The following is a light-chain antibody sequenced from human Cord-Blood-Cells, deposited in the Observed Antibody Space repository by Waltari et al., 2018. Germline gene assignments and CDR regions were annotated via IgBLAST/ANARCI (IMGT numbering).Light chain of an antibody. CDR2: DVS. CDR3: RSYTSSSTLV. Sequence: SALPQPDPAPGSPGHSIPISCTAPSAAVSVYTYVPWYQHHPGKAPKHMIYDVSHRPSGVSNRFSGSKSGNTASLTISGLQAEDEADYYCRSYTSSSTLVFGGGTKLTVL. CDR1: SAAVSVYTY. J-gene: IGLJ3*02. V-gene: IGLV2-14*03.